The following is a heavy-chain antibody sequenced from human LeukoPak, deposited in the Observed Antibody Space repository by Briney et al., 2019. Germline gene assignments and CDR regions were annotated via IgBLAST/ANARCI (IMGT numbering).Heavy chain of an antibody. CDR1: GFTFSSYG. V-gene: IGHV3-23*01. D-gene: IGHD3-10*01. CDR2: ISGSGGST. Sequence: GGSLRLSCAASGFTFSSYGMSWVRQAPGKGLEWVSAISGSGGSTYYADSVKGRFTISRDNSKNTLYLQMNSLRAEDTAVYYCAKETITMVRGVIYNWFDPWGQGTLVTVSS. J-gene: IGHJ5*02. CDR3: AKETITMVRGVIYNWFDP.